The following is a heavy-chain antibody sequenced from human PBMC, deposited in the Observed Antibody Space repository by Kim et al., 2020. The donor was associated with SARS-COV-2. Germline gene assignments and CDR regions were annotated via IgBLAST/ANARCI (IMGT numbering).Heavy chain of an antibody. CDR2: IYYSGST. D-gene: IGHD3-10*01. J-gene: IGHJ4*02. Sequence: SETLSLTCIVSGGSINSYYWNWIRQPPGKGLEWIGYIYYSGSTNYNPSLKSRVTISVDASKNQFSLKLSSVTAADTAVYYCARLGYYNSGSYYTFDYWGQGTLVTVSS. CDR1: GGSINSYY. V-gene: IGHV4-59*08. CDR3: ARLGYYNSGSYYTFDY.